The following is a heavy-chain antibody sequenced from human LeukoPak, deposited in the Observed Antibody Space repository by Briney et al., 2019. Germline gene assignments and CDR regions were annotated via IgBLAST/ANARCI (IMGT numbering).Heavy chain of an antibody. CDR2: IIPIFGTA. V-gene: IGHV1-69*13. CDR1: GGTFSSYA. Sequence: SVKVPCKASGGTFSSYAISWVRQAPGQGLEWMGGIIPIFGTANYAQKFQGRVTITADESTSTAYMELSSLRSEDTAVYYCARDLPSTNGVWVNWFDPWGQGTLVTASS. CDR3: ARDLPSTNGVWVNWFDP. D-gene: IGHD2-8*01. J-gene: IGHJ5*02.